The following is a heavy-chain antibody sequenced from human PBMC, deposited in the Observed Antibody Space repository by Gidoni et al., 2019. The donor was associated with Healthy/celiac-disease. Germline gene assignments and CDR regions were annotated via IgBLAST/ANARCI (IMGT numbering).Heavy chain of an antibody. CDR2: ISGSGGRT. Sequence: EVQLLESGGGWVQPGGALRLSCAATGSTLSSYAMSWVRQAPGKGLEWVSAISGSGGRTSYADSVKVRFTISRDNSKNTLYLQMNSLRAENTAVYYCAKRPYKTYYYDSSGTDAEYFQHWGQGTLVTVSS. CDR3: AKRPYKTYYYDSSGTDAEYFQH. D-gene: IGHD3-22*01. V-gene: IGHV3-23*01. J-gene: IGHJ1*01. CDR1: GSTLSSYA.